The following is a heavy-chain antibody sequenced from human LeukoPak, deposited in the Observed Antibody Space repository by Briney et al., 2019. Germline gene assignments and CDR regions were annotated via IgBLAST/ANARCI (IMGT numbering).Heavy chain of an antibody. Sequence: SETLSLTCTVSGGSISSYYWSWIRQPAGKGLEWIGRIYTSGSTNYNPSLKSRVTMSVDTSKNQFSLKLSSVTAADTAVYYCARGEREGIASQFDYWGQGTLVTVSS. CDR1: GGSISSYY. J-gene: IGHJ4*02. CDR2: IYTSGST. CDR3: ARGEREGIASQFDY. V-gene: IGHV4-4*07. D-gene: IGHD6-13*01.